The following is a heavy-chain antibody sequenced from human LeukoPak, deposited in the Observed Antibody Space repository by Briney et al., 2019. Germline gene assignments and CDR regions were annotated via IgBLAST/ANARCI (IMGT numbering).Heavy chain of an antibody. V-gene: IGHV4-38-2*02. Sequence: PSETLALTCTVSGYSIGSTYHWAWIRQPPGKGLEWIGSIFYRGSTYYNPSLKSRVTISVDSSKSQFSLNLTSVTAADTAVYYCASGTTVTNFAYWGQGTLVTVSS. J-gene: IGHJ4*02. CDR2: IFYRGST. D-gene: IGHD4-17*01. CDR3: ASGTTVTNFAY. CDR1: GYSIGSTYH.